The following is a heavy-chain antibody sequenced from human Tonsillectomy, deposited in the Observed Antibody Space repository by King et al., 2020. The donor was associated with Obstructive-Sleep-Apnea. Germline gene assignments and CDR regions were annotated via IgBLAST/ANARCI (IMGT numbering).Heavy chain of an antibody. CDR2: IYFRGST. Sequence: MQLQESGPGLVKPSETLSLTCTVSGGSISPYYWTWIRQPAGKGLEWIGRIYFRGSTDSNPSLKNRVTMSVDTSKNQFSLKLSSVTAADTAVYFCARENWTYDYWGQGTLVTVSS. D-gene: IGHD1-7*01. CDR1: GGSISPYY. V-gene: IGHV4-4*07. J-gene: IGHJ4*02. CDR3: ARENWTYDY.